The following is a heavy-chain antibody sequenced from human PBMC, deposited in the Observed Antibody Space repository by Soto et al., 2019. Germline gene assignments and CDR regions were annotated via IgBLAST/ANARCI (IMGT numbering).Heavy chain of an antibody. D-gene: IGHD6-13*01. CDR1: GFTFSSYG. CDR2: IWYDGSNK. J-gene: IGHJ6*02. Sequence: QVQLVESGGGVVQPGRSLRLSCAASGFTFSSYGMHWVRQAPGKGLEWVAVIWYDGSNKYYADSVKGRFTISRDNSKNTLDRQMNSLRAEDTAVYYCARDLKGSSSLMYYYYGMDVWGQGTTVTVSS. V-gene: IGHV3-33*01. CDR3: ARDLKGSSSLMYYYYGMDV.